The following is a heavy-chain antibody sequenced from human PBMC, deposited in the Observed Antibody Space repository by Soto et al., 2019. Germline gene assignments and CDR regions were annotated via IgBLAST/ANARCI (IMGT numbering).Heavy chain of an antibody. V-gene: IGHV3-21*01. J-gene: IGHJ6*02. CDR3: ARDRIAVAGKKTYGMDV. CDR2: ISSSSSYI. D-gene: IGHD6-19*01. CDR1: GFTFSSYS. Sequence: VGSLRLSCAASGFTFSSYSMNWVRQAPGKGLEWVSSISSSSSYIYYADSVKGRFTISRDNAKNSLYLQMNSLRAEDTAVYYCARDRIAVAGKKTYGMDVWGQGTTVTVSS.